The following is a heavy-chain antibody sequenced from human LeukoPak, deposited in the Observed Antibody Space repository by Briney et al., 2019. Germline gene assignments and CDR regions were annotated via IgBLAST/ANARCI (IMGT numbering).Heavy chain of an antibody. Sequence: GGSLRLSCAVSGFTFSRYEMHWVRQAPGKGLEWISYIRHSGNTVYYADSVKGRFTISRENSKNSLYLQMNSLRAEDTAVYYCEALWVATAGVDPWGQGPLVRVSS. CDR3: EALWVATAGVDP. CDR1: GFTFSRYE. V-gene: IGHV3-48*03. D-gene: IGHD5-12*01. J-gene: IGHJ5*02. CDR2: IRHSGNTV.